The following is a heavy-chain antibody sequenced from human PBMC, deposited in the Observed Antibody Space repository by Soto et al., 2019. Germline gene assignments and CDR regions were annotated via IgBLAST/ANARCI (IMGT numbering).Heavy chain of an antibody. Sequence: PGGSLRLSCAASGFTFSSYGMHWVRQAPGKGLEWVAVIWYDGSNKYYADSVKGRFTISRDNSKNTLYLQMNSLRAEDTAVYYCARGFSTVIKPYYYYYGMDVWGQGTMVTVSS. J-gene: IGHJ6*02. CDR1: GFTFSSYG. CDR2: IWYDGSNK. V-gene: IGHV3-33*01. CDR3: ARGFSTVIKPYYYYYGMDV. D-gene: IGHD4-4*01.